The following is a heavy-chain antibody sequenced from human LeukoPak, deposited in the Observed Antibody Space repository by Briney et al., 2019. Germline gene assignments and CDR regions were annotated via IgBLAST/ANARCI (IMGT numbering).Heavy chain of an antibody. CDR3: AKDTGGNGAYFYAMDV. CDR2: INWNSDTK. D-gene: IGHD4-23*01. J-gene: IGHJ6*02. V-gene: IGHV3-9*01. Sequence: GRSLRLSCVGSGFAFHNYAMHWVRRPPGKGLEWVSAINWNSDTKAYADSVKGRFTISKDRARNSLYLQMDSLRPEDTALYYCAKDTGGNGAYFYAMDVWGQGTSVTVSS. CDR1: GFAFHNYA.